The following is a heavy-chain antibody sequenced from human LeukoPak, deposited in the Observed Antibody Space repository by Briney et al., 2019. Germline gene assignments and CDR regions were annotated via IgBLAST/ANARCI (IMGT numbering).Heavy chain of an antibody. CDR1: GFTFDDYA. Sequence: GGSLRLSCAASGFTFDDYAMHWVRQAPGKGLEWVSAISGGGASTYYADSVKGRFTISRDNSKNTLYLQMNSLRAEDTAVYYCARMDFGSGSYYVLNSPDYWGLGTLVTVSS. CDR2: ISGGGAST. V-gene: IGHV3-23*01. J-gene: IGHJ4*02. CDR3: ARMDFGSGSYYVLNSPDY. D-gene: IGHD3-10*01.